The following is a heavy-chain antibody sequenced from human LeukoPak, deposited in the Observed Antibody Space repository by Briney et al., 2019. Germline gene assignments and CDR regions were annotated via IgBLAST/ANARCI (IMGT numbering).Heavy chain of an antibody. CDR2: INSDGSST. CDR1: GFTFSSYW. CDR3: ARAESYGSVSYRGIDV. J-gene: IGHJ6*04. Sequence: GGSLRLSCAASGFTFSSYWMHWVRQAPGKGLVWVSRINSDGSSTSYADSVKGRFTISRDNANNTLYLQMNSLRHEDTAVYYCARAESYGSVSYRGIDVWGKGTTVTVSS. D-gene: IGHD3-10*01. V-gene: IGHV3-74*01.